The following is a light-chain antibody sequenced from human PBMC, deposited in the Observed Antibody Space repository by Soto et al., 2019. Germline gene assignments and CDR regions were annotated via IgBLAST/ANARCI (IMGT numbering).Light chain of an antibody. CDR2: EIS. V-gene: IGLV2-14*01. J-gene: IGLJ3*02. Sequence: QSVLTQPVSVSGSPGQSITISCTGTSSDVGGYNYVSWYQQHPGKAPKLMISEISDRPSGVSNRFSGSRSGNTASLTISGLQAEDEADYYCSSYTSSSTWVFGGGTKLTVL. CDR1: SSDVGGYNY. CDR3: SSYTSSSTWV.